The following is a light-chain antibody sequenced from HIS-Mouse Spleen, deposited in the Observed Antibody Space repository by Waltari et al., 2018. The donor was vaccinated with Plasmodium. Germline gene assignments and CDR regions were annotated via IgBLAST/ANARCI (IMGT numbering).Light chain of an antibody. CDR1: ALPKKY. Sequence: SYELTQPPSVSVSPGQTARITCSGDALPKKYAYWYQQKSGQAPVLVSYEDSKRPSGIPERFSGSSSGTSATLTISGAQVEDEADYYCYSTDSSGNHRVFGGGTKLSVL. CDR3: YSTDSSGNHRV. J-gene: IGLJ3*02. V-gene: IGLV3-10*01. CDR2: EDS.